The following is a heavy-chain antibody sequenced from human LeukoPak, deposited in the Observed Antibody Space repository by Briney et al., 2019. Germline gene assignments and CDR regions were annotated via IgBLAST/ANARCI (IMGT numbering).Heavy chain of an antibody. CDR2: ISGSGDNT. Sequence: PGGSLRLSCAASGFTFSSYAMSWVRQAPGKGLEWVSVISGSGDNTKYADSVKGRFTISRDNSKNTVYLQMNSLRAEDTAVYYCAKGHCISTTCYVYYFDYWGQGTLVTVSS. D-gene: IGHD2-2*01. CDR1: GFTFSSYA. CDR3: AKGHCISTTCYVYYFDY. V-gene: IGHV3-23*01. J-gene: IGHJ4*02.